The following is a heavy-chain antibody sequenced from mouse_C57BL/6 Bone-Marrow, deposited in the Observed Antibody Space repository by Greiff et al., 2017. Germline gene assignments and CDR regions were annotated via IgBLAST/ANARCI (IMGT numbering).Heavy chain of an antibody. J-gene: IGHJ4*01. CDR1: GFNIKNTY. CDR3: ASRRMDY. Sequence: QVQLQQSVAELVRPGASVKLSCTASGFNIKNTYMHWVKQRTGQGLEWIGEIYPRSGNTYYNEKFKGKATLTADKSSSTAYMELRSLTSEDSAVYFCASRRMDYWGQGTSVTVSS. CDR2: IYPRSGNT. V-gene: IGHV1-81*01.